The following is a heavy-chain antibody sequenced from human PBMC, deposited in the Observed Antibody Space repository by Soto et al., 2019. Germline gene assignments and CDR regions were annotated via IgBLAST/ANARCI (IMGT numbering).Heavy chain of an antibody. V-gene: IGHV4-4*07. J-gene: IGHJ4*02. CDR1: GDSFSNYFN. CDR2: IYTDGTT. D-gene: IGHD2-15*01. Sequence: QVQLQGSGPGQVKPSETLSLTYTASGDSFSNYFNWCGIHDPAGRGLEWIGRIYTDGTTKYTPSLKSRVTLSLDKSKNQFSLRLSSVTAADTAVYYFAREVRGGFTGIFDQWGRGSRVTVSS. CDR3: AREVRGGFTGIFDQ.